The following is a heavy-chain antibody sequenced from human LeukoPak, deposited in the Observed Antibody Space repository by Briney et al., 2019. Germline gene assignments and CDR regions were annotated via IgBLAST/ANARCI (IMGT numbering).Heavy chain of an antibody. J-gene: IGHJ4*02. V-gene: IGHV3-30*04. D-gene: IGHD2-15*01. Sequence: AGGSLRLSCAASGFTFSSYAMHWVRQAPGKGLEWVAVISYDGSNKYYADSVKGRFTISRDNSKNTLYLQMNSLRAEDTAVYYCASGDYFDYWGQGTLVTVSS. CDR1: GFTFSSYA. CDR3: ASGDYFDY. CDR2: ISYDGSNK.